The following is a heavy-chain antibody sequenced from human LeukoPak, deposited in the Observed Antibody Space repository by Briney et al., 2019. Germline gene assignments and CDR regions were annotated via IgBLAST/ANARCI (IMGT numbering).Heavy chain of an antibody. D-gene: IGHD1-1*01. V-gene: IGHV4-4*07. CDR2: IYPSGST. CDR3: ARAPTGTGGWNWFDP. CDR1: GGSISSYY. J-gene: IGHJ5*02. Sequence: PSETLSLTSTVSGGSISSYYWSWIRQPAGKGLELIGRIYPSGSTNYNPSLKSRVTMSVDTSKNQFSLKLSSVTAADTAVYYCARAPTGTGGWNWFDPWGQGTLVTVSS.